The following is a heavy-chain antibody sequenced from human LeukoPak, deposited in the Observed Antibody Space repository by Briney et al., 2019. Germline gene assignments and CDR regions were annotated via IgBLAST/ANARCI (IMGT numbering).Heavy chain of an antibody. CDR2: INHSGST. CDR3: ARGRIAAAGTGNWFDP. V-gene: IGHV4-34*01. CDR1: GGSFSGYY. D-gene: IGHD6-13*01. J-gene: IGHJ5*02. Sequence: SETLSLTCAVYGGSFSGYYWSWIRQPPGKGLEWIGEINHSGSTNYNPSLKSRVTISVDTSKNRFSLKLSSVTAADTAVYYCARGRIAAAGTGNWFDPWGQGTLVTVSS.